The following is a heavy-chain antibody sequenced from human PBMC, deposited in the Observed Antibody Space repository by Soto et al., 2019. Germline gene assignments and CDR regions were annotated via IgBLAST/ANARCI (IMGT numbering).Heavy chain of an antibody. Sequence: ASVKVSCKASGYTFTSYGISWVRQAPGQGLEWMGWISAYNGNTNYAQKLQGRVTMNTDTSTSTAYMELRSLRSDDTAVYYCARVRFDIRYYYGMDVWGQGTTVTVSS. D-gene: IGHD5-12*01. CDR2: ISAYNGNT. J-gene: IGHJ6*02. V-gene: IGHV1-18*01. CDR3: ARVRFDIRYYYGMDV. CDR1: GYTFTSYG.